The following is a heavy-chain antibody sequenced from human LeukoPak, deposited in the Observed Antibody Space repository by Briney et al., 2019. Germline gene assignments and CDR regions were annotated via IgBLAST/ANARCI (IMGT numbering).Heavy chain of an antibody. CDR3: ARSFYYDTLTGYYFFDY. V-gene: IGHV3-66*01. CDR2: IYSGGST. J-gene: IGHJ4*02. Sequence: GGSLRLSCAASGFTVSSNYMSWVRQAPGKGLEWVSVIYSGGSTYYAESVKGRFTISRDNSKNTLYLQMNSLRAEDTAVYYCARSFYYDTLTGYYFFDYWGQGTLVTVSS. D-gene: IGHD3-9*01. CDR1: GFTVSSNY.